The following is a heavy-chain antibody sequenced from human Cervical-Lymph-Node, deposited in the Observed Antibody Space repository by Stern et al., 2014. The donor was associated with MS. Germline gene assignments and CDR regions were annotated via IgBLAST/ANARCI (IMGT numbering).Heavy chain of an antibody. CDR2: ISISSGYI. Sequence: EVQLVESGGGLVKPGGSLRLSCAASGFTFTSYTMHWVRQSPGKGLEWVSSISISSGYIYYADSVKGRFTISRDNAKNSLYLQMSSLRAEDTAVYYCAREGSSTDYGPDVWGQGTTVTVSS. CDR3: AREGSSTDYGPDV. CDR1: GFTFTSYT. V-gene: IGHV3-21*01. J-gene: IGHJ6*02. D-gene: IGHD4-11*01.